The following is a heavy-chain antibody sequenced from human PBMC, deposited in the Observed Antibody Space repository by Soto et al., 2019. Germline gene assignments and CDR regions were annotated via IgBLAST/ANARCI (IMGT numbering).Heavy chain of an antibody. J-gene: IGHJ1*01. D-gene: IGHD2-21*01. CDR2: ISPQGGST. Sequence: HPGGSLRLSCSASGFAFSSYAMHWVRQTPGKGLEYVSAISPQGGSTYYADSVKGRFTISRDDSKNTVYLQMSSLGPDDTAVYYCVNMMIARGAFDFWGQGTLVTVSS. CDR1: GFAFSSYA. V-gene: IGHV3-64D*06. CDR3: VNMMIARGAFDF.